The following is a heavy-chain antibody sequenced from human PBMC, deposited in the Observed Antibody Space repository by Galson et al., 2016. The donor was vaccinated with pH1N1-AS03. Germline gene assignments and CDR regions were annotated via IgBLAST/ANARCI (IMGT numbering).Heavy chain of an antibody. CDR1: GGSFSGYY. D-gene: IGHD1-20*01. CDR2: ISHSGST. Sequence: SETLSLTCAVSGGSFSGYYWSWVRQPPGRGLEWIGEISHSGSTKDNPSLKSRVAISIHTSKNQYSLTVTSVTAADTAIYYCARGVDNFNVFVFEMWGRGTMVTVSS. J-gene: IGHJ3*02. CDR3: ARGVDNFNVFVFEM. V-gene: IGHV4-34*01.